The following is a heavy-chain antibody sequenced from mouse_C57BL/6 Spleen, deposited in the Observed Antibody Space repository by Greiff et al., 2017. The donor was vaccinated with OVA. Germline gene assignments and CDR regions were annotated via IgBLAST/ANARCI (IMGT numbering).Heavy chain of an antibody. J-gene: IGHJ4*01. CDR1: GFTFTDYY. D-gene: IGHD1-2*01. CDR3: ASINDGAMDY. V-gene: IGHV5-16*01. Sequence: EVQGVESEGGLVQPGSSMKLSCTASGFTFTDYYMAWVRQVPEKGLEWVANINYDGSSTNYLDSLKSRFIISRDNAKNILYLQVSSLKTEDTATDYYASINDGAMDYWGQGTSVTVSS. CDR2: INYDGSST.